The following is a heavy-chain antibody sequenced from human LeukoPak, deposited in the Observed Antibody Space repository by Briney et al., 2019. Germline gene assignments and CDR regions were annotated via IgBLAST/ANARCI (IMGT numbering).Heavy chain of an antibody. J-gene: IGHJ6*03. CDR3: ARVLLRDYYYYYMDV. Sequence: KPSETLSLTCTISGGSISSSSYYWGWIRQPPGKGLEWIGSIYYSGSTYYNPSLKSRVTISVDTSKNQFSLKLSSVTTADTAVYYCARVLLRDYYYYYMDVWGKGTTVTVSS. V-gene: IGHV4-39*07. CDR1: GGSISSSSYY. D-gene: IGHD3-10*01. CDR2: IYYSGST.